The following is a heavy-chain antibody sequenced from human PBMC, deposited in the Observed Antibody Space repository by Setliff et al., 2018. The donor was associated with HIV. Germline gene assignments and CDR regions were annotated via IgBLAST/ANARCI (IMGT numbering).Heavy chain of an antibody. D-gene: IGHD5-12*01. J-gene: IGHJ4*02. CDR3: ARRVSYATSGYSLGY. Sequence: SVKVSCKASGGTFSTYGLSWVRQAPGQGLEWMGGIIPLFDTSNYAQKFQGRVTITADESTSIAYMELSSLRSEDTAVYFCARRVSYATSGYSLGYWGQGTLVTVSS. CDR2: IIPLFDTS. V-gene: IGHV1-69*13. CDR1: GGTFSTYG.